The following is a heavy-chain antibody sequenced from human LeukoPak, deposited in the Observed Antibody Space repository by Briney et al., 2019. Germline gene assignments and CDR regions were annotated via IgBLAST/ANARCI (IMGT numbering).Heavy chain of an antibody. V-gene: IGHV4-59*05. Sequence: GSLRLSCAASAFTVSSNYMSWVRQAPGKGLEWIGSIYYSGSTYYNPSLKSRVTISVDTSKNQFSLKLSSVTAADTAVYYCARQETTYYYDSSGYYFKNWFDPWGQGTLVTVSS. J-gene: IGHJ5*02. CDR1: AFTVSSNY. D-gene: IGHD3-22*01. CDR3: ARQETTYYYDSSGYYFKNWFDP. CDR2: IYYSGST.